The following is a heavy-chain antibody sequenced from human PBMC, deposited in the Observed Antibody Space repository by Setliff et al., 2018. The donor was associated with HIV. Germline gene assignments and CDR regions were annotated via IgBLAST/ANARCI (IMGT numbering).Heavy chain of an antibody. CDR3: ARDGVSIVVVPAAIHYYYYMDV. V-gene: IGHV4-34*01. CDR1: GGSISSHY. Sequence: SETLSLTCTVSGGSISSHYWSWIRQPPGKGLEWIGEINHSGSTNYNPSLKSRVTISVDTSKNQFSLKLSSVTAADTAVYYCARDGVSIVVVPAAIHYYYYMDVWGKGTTVTVS. CDR2: INHSGST. J-gene: IGHJ6*03. D-gene: IGHD2-2*02.